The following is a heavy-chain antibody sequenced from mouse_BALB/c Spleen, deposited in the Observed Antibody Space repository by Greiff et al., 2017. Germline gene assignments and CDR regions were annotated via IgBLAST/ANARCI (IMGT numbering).Heavy chain of an antibody. J-gene: IGHJ4*01. CDR1: GFTFSSFG. D-gene: IGHD2-14*01. Sequence: EVQLVESGGGLVQPGGSRKLSCAASGFTFSSFGMHWVRQAPEKGLEWVAYISSGSSTIYYADTVKGRFTISRDNPKNTLFLQMTSLRSEDTAMYYCAREDYYRYAMDYWGQGTSVTVSS. CDR2: ISSGSSTI. CDR3: AREDYYRYAMDY. V-gene: IGHV5-17*02.